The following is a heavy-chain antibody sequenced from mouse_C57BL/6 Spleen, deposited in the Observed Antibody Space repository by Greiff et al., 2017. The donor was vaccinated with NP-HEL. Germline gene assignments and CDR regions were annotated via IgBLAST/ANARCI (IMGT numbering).Heavy chain of an antibody. D-gene: IGHD1-1*01. CDR1: GYAFSSYW. Sequence: QVQLQQSGAELVKPGASVKISCKASGYAFSSYWMNWVKQRPGKGLEWIGQIYPGDGDTNYNGKFKGKATLTADKSSSTAYMQLSSLTSEDSAVYFCARRGYYGSSYEYWGQGTTLTVSS. J-gene: IGHJ2*01. CDR2: IYPGDGDT. V-gene: IGHV1-80*01. CDR3: ARRGYYGSSYEY.